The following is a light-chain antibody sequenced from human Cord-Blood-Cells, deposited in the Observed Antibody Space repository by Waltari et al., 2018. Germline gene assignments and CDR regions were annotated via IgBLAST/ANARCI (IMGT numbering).Light chain of an antibody. CDR3: SSYTSSSTWV. V-gene: IGLV2-14*03. CDR1: SSDVCGYNY. Sequence: QSALTQPASVSGSPGQSITISCTGTSSDVCGYNYVSWYQQHPGKAPKLMIDDASNRPSSVSNRCCGSTSGNTASLTISGIQAEDEADYYCSSYTSSSTWVFGGGTKLTVL. CDR2: DAS. J-gene: IGLJ3*02.